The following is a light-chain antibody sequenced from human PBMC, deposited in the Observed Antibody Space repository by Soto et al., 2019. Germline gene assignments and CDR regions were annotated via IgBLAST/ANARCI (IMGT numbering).Light chain of an antibody. CDR2: AAS. CDR3: LQDYSLPRT. CDR1: QGIRND. V-gene: IGKV1-6*02. Sequence: AIQVTHSPSSLSASVGDRVTITCRASQGIRNDLSWYQQKPGKAPKLLIYAASSLQSGVPSRFSGSGSGTDFTLTISSLQPEDFATYYCLQDYSLPRTSGVCIKVEIX. J-gene: IGKJ4*01.